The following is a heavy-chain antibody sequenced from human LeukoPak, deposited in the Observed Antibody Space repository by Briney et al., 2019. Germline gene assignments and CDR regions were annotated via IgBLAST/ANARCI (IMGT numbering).Heavy chain of an antibody. D-gene: IGHD6-13*01. J-gene: IGHJ5*02. V-gene: IGHV1-3*03. CDR1: GYTFTSYA. Sequence: ASVKVSCKAPGYTFTSYAMHWVRQAPGQRLELMGWINAGNGNTKYSQEFQGRVTITRDTSASTAYMELSSLRSEDMAVYYCARAVGSSWAFDPWGQGTLVNVSS. CDR2: INAGNGNT. CDR3: ARAVGSSWAFDP.